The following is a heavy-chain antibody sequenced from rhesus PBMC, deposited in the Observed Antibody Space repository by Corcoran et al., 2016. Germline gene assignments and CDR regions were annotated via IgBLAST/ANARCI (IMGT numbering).Heavy chain of an antibody. D-gene: IGHD5-42*01. Sequence: QVQLQESGPGLVKPSETLSLTCAVSGGSISDSYYWNWIRQPPGKGLEWIGNFYGSSGSTYYTPSLKSGVTISKDTSKNQFSLKLSSVTAADTAVYYCARDQYEGDFDYWGQGVLVTVSS. V-gene: IGHV4S7*01. CDR2: FYGSSGST. CDR1: GGSISDSYY. J-gene: IGHJ4*01. CDR3: ARDQYEGDFDY.